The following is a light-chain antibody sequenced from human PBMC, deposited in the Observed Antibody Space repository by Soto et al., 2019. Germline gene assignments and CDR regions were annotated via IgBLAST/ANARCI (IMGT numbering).Light chain of an antibody. CDR2: EVD. CDR3: SAYAGSNNFV. CDR1: SSDVGFYNY. J-gene: IGLJ1*01. Sequence: QSVLTQPASVSGSPGQSITISCTGTSSDVGFYNYVSWYQQQHPGKAPKLMIYEVDNRPSGVSIRFSGSKSGNTASLTISGLQAEDEADYYCSAYAGSNNFVFGSGTKVTVL. V-gene: IGLV2-14*01.